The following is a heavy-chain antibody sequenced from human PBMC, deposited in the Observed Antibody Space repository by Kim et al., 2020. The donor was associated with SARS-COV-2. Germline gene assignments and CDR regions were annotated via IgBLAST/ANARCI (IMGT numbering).Heavy chain of an antibody. CDR3: AREDFVPYFMDV. Sequence: YYADSVKGRFTISRDNAKNSLFLQMNSLRADDTAVYYGAREDFVPYFMDVWGNGTTVTVSS. J-gene: IGHJ6*03. D-gene: IGHD6-6*01. V-gene: IGHV3-7*01.